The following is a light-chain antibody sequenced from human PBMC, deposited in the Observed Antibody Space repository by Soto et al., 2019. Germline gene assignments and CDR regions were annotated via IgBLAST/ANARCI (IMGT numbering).Light chain of an antibody. J-gene: IGKJ1*01. CDR2: KAS. V-gene: IGKV1-5*03. Sequence: DIQMTQSPSTLSASVGDRVTITCRASQSISRLLAWYQQKPGKAPKVLIYKASSLESGVPSRFGGSGSGTEFTLTISSLQPDDFATYYCQQYNTYPWTFGQGTKVEIK. CDR3: QQYNTYPWT. CDR1: QSISRL.